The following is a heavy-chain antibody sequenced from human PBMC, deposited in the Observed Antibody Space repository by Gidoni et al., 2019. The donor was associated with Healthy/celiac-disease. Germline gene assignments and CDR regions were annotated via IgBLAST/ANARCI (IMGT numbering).Heavy chain of an antibody. D-gene: IGHD3-22*01. CDR2: ISYDGSNK. CDR3: AKGIYYYDSSGDYDY. V-gene: IGHV3-30*18. CDR1: GFTFSSYG. J-gene: IGHJ4*02. Sequence: QVQLVESGGGVVQPGRSLRLSCAASGFTFSSYGMHWVRQAPGKGLEWVAVISYDGSNKYYADSVKCRFTISRDNSKNTLYLQMNSLRAEDTAVYYCAKGIYYYDSSGDYDYWGQGTLVTVSS.